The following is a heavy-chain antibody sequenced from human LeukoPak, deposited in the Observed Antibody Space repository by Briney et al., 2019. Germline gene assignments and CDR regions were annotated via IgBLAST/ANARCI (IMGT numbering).Heavy chain of an antibody. V-gene: IGHV1-2*02. CDR2: INPNSGGT. J-gene: IGHJ6*03. Sequence: GASVTVSCKASGYTFTGYYMHWVRQAPGQGLEWMGWINPNSGGTNYAQKFQGRVTMTRDTSISTAYMELSRLRSDDTAVYYCARDDASSWLHYYYYYYMDVWGKGTTVTVSS. CDR3: ARDDASSWLHYYYYYYMDV. D-gene: IGHD6-13*01. CDR1: GYTFTGYY.